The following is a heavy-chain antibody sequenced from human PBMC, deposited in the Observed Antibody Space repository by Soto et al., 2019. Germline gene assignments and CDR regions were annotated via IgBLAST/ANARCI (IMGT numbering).Heavy chain of an antibody. CDR1: GFTFSSYA. Sequence: GGSLRLSCAASGFTFSSYAMNWVRQAPGKGLEWVSVISGSGGSTYYADSVKGRFTISRDNAKNSLYLQMNSLRAEDTAVYYCAREADYVNWFDPWGQGTLVTVS. CDR3: AREADYVNWFDP. CDR2: ISGSGGST. D-gene: IGHD4-17*01. J-gene: IGHJ5*02. V-gene: IGHV3-23*01.